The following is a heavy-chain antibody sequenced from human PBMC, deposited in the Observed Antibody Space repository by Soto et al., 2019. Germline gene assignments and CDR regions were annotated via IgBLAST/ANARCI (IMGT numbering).Heavy chain of an antibody. CDR2: IIPILGIA. J-gene: IGHJ5*02. D-gene: IGHD6-13*01. Sequence: SSVKVSCKASGGTFSSYTISWVRQAPGQGLEWMGRIIPILGIANYAQKFQGRVTITADKSTSTAYMKLSSLRSEDTAVYYCAATPGVYSSPSWFDPWGQGTLVTVSS. V-gene: IGHV1-69*02. CDR3: AATPGVYSSPSWFDP. CDR1: GGTFSSYT.